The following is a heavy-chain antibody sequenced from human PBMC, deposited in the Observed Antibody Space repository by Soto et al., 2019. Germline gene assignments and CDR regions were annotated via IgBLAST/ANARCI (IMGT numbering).Heavy chain of an antibody. CDR1: GFTFSSYG. CDR3: AKERSVPIAAAGTHDAFDI. Sequence: GGSLRLSCAASGFTFSSYGMHWVRQAPGKGLEWVAVISYDGSNKYYADSVKGRFTISRDNSKNTLYLQMNSLRAEDTAVYYCAKERSVPIAAAGTHDAFDIWGQGTMVTVSS. D-gene: IGHD6-13*01. V-gene: IGHV3-30*18. CDR2: ISYDGSNK. J-gene: IGHJ3*02.